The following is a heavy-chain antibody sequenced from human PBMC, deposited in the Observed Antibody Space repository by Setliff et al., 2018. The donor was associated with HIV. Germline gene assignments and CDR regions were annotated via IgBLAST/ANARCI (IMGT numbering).Heavy chain of an antibody. J-gene: IGHJ4*02. Sequence: PGESLKISCAASGFTFSTYGMHWVRQAPGKGLEWVAFIRYDGNIKSYADSVRGRFTISRDSSKNTLYLQLSSLRPEDTAVYYCASARIPTGGVSTSLDFWGLGTLVTVSS. CDR1: GFTFSTYG. D-gene: IGHD2-15*01. CDR3: ASARIPTGGVSTSLDF. CDR2: IRYDGNIK. V-gene: IGHV3-30*02.